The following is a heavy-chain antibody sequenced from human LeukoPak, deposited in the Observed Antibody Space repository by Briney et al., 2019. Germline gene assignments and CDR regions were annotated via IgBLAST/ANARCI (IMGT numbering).Heavy chain of an antibody. CDR1: GGSISSYY. CDR3: ARHGGVTTVVTRDAFDI. V-gene: IGHV4-59*08. CDR2: IYHSGST. D-gene: IGHD4-23*01. Sequence: SETLSLTCTVSGGSISSYYWSWIRQPPGKGLEWIGSIYHSGSTYYNPSLKSRVTISVDTSKNQFSLKLSSVTAADTAVYYCARHGGVTTVVTRDAFDIWGQGTMVTVSS. J-gene: IGHJ3*02.